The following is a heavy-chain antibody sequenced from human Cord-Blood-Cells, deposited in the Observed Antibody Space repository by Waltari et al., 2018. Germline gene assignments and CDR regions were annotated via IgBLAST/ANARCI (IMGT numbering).Heavy chain of an antibody. J-gene: IGHJ5*02. CDR1: GYTFTSYG. CDR3: ARGKDDSSGWFDP. V-gene: IGHV1-18*01. D-gene: IGHD3-22*01. Sequence: QVQLVQSGAEVKKPGASVKVSCKASGYTFTSYGISWVRQAPGQGLEWMGWSSAYNGNTHHAQRPEVRVTMNTDTSTSTAYVELRSLRSDDTAVYYWARGKDDSSGWFDPWGQGARVTVSS. CDR2: SSAYNGNT.